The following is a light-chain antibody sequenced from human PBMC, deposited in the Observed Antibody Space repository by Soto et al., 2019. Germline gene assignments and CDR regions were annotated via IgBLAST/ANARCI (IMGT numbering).Light chain of an antibody. J-gene: IGKJ1*01. CDR3: LQHYSYPCT. CDR2: GAS. V-gene: IGKV1-17*01. CDR1: QGISSD. Sequence: DIQMTQSPSSLSASLGDRVTLTCWASQGISSDLGWYQQKPGKAPKRLIYGASSLQSGIPSRFSGSGSGTEFILTISSLQPEDFAIYHCLQHYSYPCTLGQGTKVEIK.